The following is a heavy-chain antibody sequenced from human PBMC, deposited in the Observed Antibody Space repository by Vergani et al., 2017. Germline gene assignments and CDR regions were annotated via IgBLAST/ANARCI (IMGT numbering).Heavy chain of an antibody. CDR1: GFTFSSYW. CDR3: ARDRCSSTSCYGDY. Sequence: EVQLVESGGGLVQPGGPLRLSCAASGFTFSSYWMSWVRQAPGKGLEWVANIKQDGSEKYYVDSVKGRFTISRDNAKNSLYLQMNSLRAEDTAVYYCARDRCSSTSCYGDYWGQGTLVTVSS. J-gene: IGHJ4*02. V-gene: IGHV3-7*01. D-gene: IGHD2-2*01. CDR2: IKQDGSEK.